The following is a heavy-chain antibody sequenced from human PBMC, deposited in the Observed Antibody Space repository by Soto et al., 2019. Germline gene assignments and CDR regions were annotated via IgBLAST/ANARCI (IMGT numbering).Heavy chain of an antibody. J-gene: IGHJ2*01. D-gene: IGHD3-10*01. Sequence: PSETLSLTCAVSGGSISSGGYSWSWIRQPPGKGLEWIGYIYHSGSTNYNPSLKSRVTISVDTSKNQFSLKLSSVTAADTAVYYCARARSGSYGFWYFDLWGRGTLVTVSS. CDR2: IYHSGST. V-gene: IGHV4-30-2*01. CDR3: ARARSGSYGFWYFDL. CDR1: GGSISSGGYS.